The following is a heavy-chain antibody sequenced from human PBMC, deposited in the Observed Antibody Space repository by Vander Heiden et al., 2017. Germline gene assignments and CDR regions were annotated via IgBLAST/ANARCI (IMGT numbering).Heavy chain of an antibody. Sequence: QVQLVQSGAEVKTPGASVTVSSMASGYTFTSYYMHWVRQAPGQRLEWMGIINPSGGSTSYAQKFQGRVTITRDTSTSTVYMELSSLRSEATAVYDCARDYDYVGGSYPTSRFDYWVQGTLVTVSS. V-gene: IGHV1-46*01. CDR1: GYTFTSYY. D-gene: IGHD3-16*01. J-gene: IGHJ4*02. CDR3: ARDYDYVGGSYPTSRFDY. CDR2: INPSGGST.